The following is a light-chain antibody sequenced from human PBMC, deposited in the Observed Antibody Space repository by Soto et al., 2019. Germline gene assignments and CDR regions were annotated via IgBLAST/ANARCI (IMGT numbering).Light chain of an antibody. J-gene: IGLJ2*01. CDR3: SSYATSTTVL. V-gene: IGLV2-14*03. Sequence: QSALTQPASVSGSPGQSITISCTGTSSDVGGYIYVSWYQQHPGRAPQLMIYDVSNRPSGVSNRFSGSRSGNTASLTISGLQAEDEADYYCSSYATSTTVLFGGGTKVTVL. CDR1: SSDVGGYIY. CDR2: DVS.